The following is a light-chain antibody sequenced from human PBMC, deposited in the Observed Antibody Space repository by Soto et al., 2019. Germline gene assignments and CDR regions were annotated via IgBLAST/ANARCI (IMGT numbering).Light chain of an antibody. V-gene: IGLV1-44*01. CDR3: TSWDDSPRWV. Sequence: QSVLTQPPSASGTPEQRVTISCSGSSSNIGSNSVHWYKQVPGTAPKLLIYSNNQRPSGVPDRFSGSKSGTSASLAISGLQPEDEADYYCTSWDDSPRWVFGGGTKLTVL. CDR1: SSNIGSNS. CDR2: SNN. J-gene: IGLJ3*02.